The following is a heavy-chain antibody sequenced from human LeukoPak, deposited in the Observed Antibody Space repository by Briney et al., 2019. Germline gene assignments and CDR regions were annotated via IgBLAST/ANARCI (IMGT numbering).Heavy chain of an antibody. CDR1: GFTFSSYA. Sequence: GGSLRLSCAASGFTFSSYAMSWVRQAPGKGLEWVSAISGSGGSTYYADSVKGRFTISRDNSKNTLYLQMNSLRAEDTAVYYCARLPSVYYYMDVWGQGTLVTVSS. D-gene: IGHD2-21*02. V-gene: IGHV3-23*01. CDR3: ARLPSVYYYMDV. CDR2: ISGSGGST. J-gene: IGHJ6*03.